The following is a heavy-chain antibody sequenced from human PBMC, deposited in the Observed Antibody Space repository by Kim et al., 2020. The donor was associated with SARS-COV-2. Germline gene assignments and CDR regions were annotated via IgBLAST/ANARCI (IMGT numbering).Heavy chain of an antibody. V-gene: IGHV4-4*02. D-gene: IGHD1-20*01. CDR3: ARRGAGYNWNYVDF. J-gene: IGHJ4*02. CDR1: GGSISSSNW. Sequence: SETLSLTCTVSGGSISSSNWWSWVRQPPGKGLQWIGEIFHSGNTNYNSSLKSRVTMSVDKSKNQFSLKLSSVTAADAAVYYCARRGAGYNWNYVDFWGQG. CDR2: IFHSGNT.